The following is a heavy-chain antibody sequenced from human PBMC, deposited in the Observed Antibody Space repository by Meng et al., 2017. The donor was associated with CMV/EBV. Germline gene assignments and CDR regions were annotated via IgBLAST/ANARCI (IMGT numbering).Heavy chain of an antibody. CDR3: ERDKSPRWGGLTTMTRGMDV. J-gene: IGHJ6*02. CDR1: VGTFSSYA. V-gene: IGHV1-69*05. D-gene: IGHD4/OR15-4a*01. CDR2: IIPIFGTA. Sequence: SVKVSCKASVGTFSSYAISWVRQAPGQGLEWMGGIIPIFGTANHAQKFQGTVTITTDESKSTAYMELSSLRHEDPDVYYSERDKSPRWGGLTTMTRGMDVWGQGTTVTVSS.